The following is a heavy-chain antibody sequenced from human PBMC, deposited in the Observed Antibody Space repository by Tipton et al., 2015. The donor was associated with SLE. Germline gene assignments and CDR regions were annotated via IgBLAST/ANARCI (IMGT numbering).Heavy chain of an antibody. CDR1: GGSISSYY. V-gene: IGHV4-59*12. CDR2: IYYRGST. J-gene: IGHJ3*02. Sequence: TLSLTCTVSGGSISSYYWSWIRQPPGKGLEWIGYIYYRGSTNYNPSLKSRVTISVDTSKNQFSLKLSSVIAADTAAYYCARGSSGSYGGAFDIWGQGTMVPVSS. D-gene: IGHD1-26*01. CDR3: ARGSSGSYGGAFDI.